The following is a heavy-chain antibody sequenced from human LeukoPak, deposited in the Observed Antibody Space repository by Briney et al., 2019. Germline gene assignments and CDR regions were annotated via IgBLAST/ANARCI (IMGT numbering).Heavy chain of an antibody. J-gene: IGHJ3*02. CDR1: GYSFTSYW. V-gene: IGHV5-51*01. CDR3: ARQYCSSTSCYWGVRAFDI. D-gene: IGHD2-2*01. CDR2: IYPGDSDT. Sequence: GESLKISCKGSGYSFTSYWIGWVRQMPGKGLEWMGIIYPGDSDTRYSPSFQGQVTISADKSISTAYLQWSSLKASDTAMHYCARQYCSSTSCYWGVRAFDIWGQGTMVTVSS.